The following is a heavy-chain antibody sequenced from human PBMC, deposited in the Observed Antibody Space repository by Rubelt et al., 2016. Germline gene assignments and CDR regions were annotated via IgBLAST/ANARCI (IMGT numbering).Heavy chain of an antibody. CDR1: GLTFTGYS. D-gene: IGHD6-6*01. Sequence: EVQLVESGGGLVKPGGSLRLSCKASGLTFTGYSINWVRQAPGKGLEWVANINQDGSHKYYVDSVKGRFTISRDNAKNSLSLQMNSLRAGDTAVYYCARDLAKGRSSTVDSWGQGTLVTVSS. CDR3: ARDLAKGRSSTVDS. CDR2: INQDGSHK. V-gene: IGHV3-7*01. J-gene: IGHJ4*02.